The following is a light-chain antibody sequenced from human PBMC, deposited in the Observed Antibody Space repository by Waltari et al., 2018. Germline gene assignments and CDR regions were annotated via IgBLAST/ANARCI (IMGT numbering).Light chain of an antibody. Sequence: EIVLTQSPATLSLSPGERAPLSCRASQSVSSYLAWYQQKPGQAPRLLIYDASNRATGIPARFSGSGSGTDFTHTISSLEPEDFAVYYCQQRSNWPPEFTFGPGTKVDIK. CDR3: QQRSNWPPEFT. J-gene: IGKJ3*01. CDR1: QSVSSY. V-gene: IGKV3-11*01. CDR2: DAS.